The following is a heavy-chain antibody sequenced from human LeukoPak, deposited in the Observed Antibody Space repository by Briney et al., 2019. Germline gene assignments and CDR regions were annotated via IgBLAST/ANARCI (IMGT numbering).Heavy chain of an antibody. V-gene: IGHV4-39*01. CDR3: ARPRSSGWVPFDY. J-gene: IGHJ4*02. Sequence: SETLSLTCTVSGGSISSSSYYWGWIRQPPGKGLEWIGSVYHTGSTYYNPSLKSRVTISVDTSKNQFSLKLSSVTAADTAVYYCARPRSSGWVPFDYWGQGTLVTVSS. D-gene: IGHD6-19*01. CDR1: GGSISSSSYY. CDR2: VYHTGST.